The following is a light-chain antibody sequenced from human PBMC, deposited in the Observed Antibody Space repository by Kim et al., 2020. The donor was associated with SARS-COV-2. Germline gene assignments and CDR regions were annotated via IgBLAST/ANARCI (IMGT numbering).Light chain of an antibody. V-gene: IGLV1-44*01. CDR2: SDN. CDR3: AAWDDSLNGVV. J-gene: IGLJ2*01. CDR1: TSSIGSNA. Sequence: QSVLTQPPSASGTPGQRVTISCSGSTSSIGSNAVNWYQQLPGTAPKLLMYSDNQRPSGVPDRFSGSKSGTSASLAISGLQSADEADYYCAAWDDSLNGVVFGGGTQLTVL.